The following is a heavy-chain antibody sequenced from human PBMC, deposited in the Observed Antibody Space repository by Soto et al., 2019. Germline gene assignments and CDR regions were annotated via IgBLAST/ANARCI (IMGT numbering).Heavy chain of an antibody. Sequence: SETLSLTCTFSGCSISSYYWSWIRQPPGKGLEWIGYIYYSGSTNCNPSLKSRVTISVDTSKNQFSLKLSSVTAADTAVYYCARQVPAAIHDYWGQGTLVTVSS. CDR3: ARQVPAAIHDY. J-gene: IGHJ4*02. CDR2: IYYSGST. CDR1: GCSISSYY. V-gene: IGHV4-59*08. D-gene: IGHD2-2*01.